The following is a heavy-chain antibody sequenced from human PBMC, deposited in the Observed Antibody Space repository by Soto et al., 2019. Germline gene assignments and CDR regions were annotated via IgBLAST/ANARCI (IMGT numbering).Heavy chain of an antibody. CDR1: GFTFDDYA. CDR2: ISWNSGSI. V-gene: IGHV3-9*01. Sequence: PGGSLRLSCAASGFTFDDYAMHWVRQAPGKGLEWVSGISWNSGSIGCADSVKGRFTISRDNAKNSLYLQMNSLRAEDTALYYCAKGGVPYYDILTGPDYWGQGTLVT. CDR3: AKGGVPYYDILTGPDY. D-gene: IGHD3-9*01. J-gene: IGHJ4*02.